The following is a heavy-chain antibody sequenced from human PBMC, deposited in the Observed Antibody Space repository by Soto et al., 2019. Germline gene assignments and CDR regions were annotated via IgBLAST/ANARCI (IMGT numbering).Heavy chain of an antibody. CDR1: GGSFSGYY. V-gene: IGHV4-34*01. D-gene: IGHD4-17*01. J-gene: IGHJ4*02. CDR2: INHSGST. CDR3: ARGPGGDYDY. Sequence: SETLSLTCAVYGGSFSGYYWSWIRQPPGKGLEWIGEINHSGSTNYNPSLKSRVTISVDTSKNQFSLKQGSVTAADTAVYYCARGPGGDYDYWGQGTLVTVSS.